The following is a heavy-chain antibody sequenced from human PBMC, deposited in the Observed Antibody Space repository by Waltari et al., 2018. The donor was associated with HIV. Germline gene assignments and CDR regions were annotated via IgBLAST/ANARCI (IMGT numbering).Heavy chain of an antibody. CDR1: GVTFSSFG. D-gene: IGHD3-22*01. V-gene: IGHV3-30-3*01. Sequence: VQLVESGGGVVQPGRSRRLSCAAAGVTFSSFGMPWFRQAPGKGLEWVAVISNDGSSKYYADSVKGRFTISRYNSKNTLYLHMNSLRAEDTAVYYCASPFYSDSTTYYYGLDYWGQGTLVTVSS. J-gene: IGHJ4*02. CDR2: ISNDGSSK. CDR3: ASPFYSDSTTYYYGLDY.